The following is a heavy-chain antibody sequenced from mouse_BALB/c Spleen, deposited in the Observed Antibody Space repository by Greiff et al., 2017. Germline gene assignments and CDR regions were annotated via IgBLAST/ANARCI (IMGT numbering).Heavy chain of an antibody. CDR2: ISYDGSN. CDR1: GYSITSGYY. CDR3: ARESMITTAWFAY. Sequence: DVQLVESGPGLVKPSQSLSLTCSVTGYSITSGYYWNWIRQFPGNKLEWMGYISYDGSNNYNPSLKNRISITRDTSKNQFFLKLNSVTTEDTATYYCARESMITTAWFAYWGQGTLVTVSA. D-gene: IGHD2-4*01. V-gene: IGHV3-6*02. J-gene: IGHJ3*01.